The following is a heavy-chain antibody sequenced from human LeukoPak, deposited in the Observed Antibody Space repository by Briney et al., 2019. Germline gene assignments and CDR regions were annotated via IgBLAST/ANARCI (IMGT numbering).Heavy chain of an antibody. V-gene: IGHV3-23*01. CDR1: GFTLSSYG. J-gene: IGHJ3*02. Sequence: PGGSLRLSCAASGFTLSSYGMSWVRQAPGKGLEWVSAISGSGGSTYYADSVKGRFTISRDNSKNTLYLQMNSLRAEDTAVYYCAKDRFYSGSPRAFDMWGRGTMVTVSS. CDR2: ISGSGGST. D-gene: IGHD1-26*01. CDR3: AKDRFYSGSPRAFDM.